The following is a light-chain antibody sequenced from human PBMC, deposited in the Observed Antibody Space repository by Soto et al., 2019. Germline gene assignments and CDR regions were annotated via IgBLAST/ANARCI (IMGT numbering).Light chain of an antibody. CDR2: CAS. J-gene: IGKJ1*01. CDR3: QQYGSSGT. Sequence: EIVMTQSPATLSVSPGERATLSCRASQSVSNNYLAWYQQKPGQAPRLLIYCASNRATGIPDRFSGSGSGTDFTLTISRLEPEDFAVYYCQQYGSSGTFGQGTKVDIK. V-gene: IGKV3-20*01. CDR1: QSVSNNY.